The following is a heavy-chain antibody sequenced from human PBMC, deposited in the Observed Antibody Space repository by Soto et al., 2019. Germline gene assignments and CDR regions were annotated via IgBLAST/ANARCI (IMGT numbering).Heavy chain of an antibody. CDR1: GFTFDGDA. J-gene: IGHJ4*02. D-gene: IGHD7-27*01. CDR3: AKDQKNWGALDY. V-gene: IGHV3-9*01. CDR2: ISWNSGNI. Sequence: EVQLVESGGGLVQPGRSLRLSCVASGFTFDGDAMHWVRQAPGKGLEWVSGISWNSGNIGYADSVKGRFTISRDNAKNSLYMQMNSLRPEDTALYYCAKDQKNWGALDYWGQGTLVTVSS.